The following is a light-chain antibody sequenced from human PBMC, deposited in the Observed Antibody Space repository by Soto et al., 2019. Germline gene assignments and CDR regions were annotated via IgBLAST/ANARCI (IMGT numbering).Light chain of an antibody. V-gene: IGKV3-20*01. J-gene: IGKJ3*01. CDR1: QSVSSN. CDR2: GVS. CDR3: QQYGLSPFT. Sequence: DIVLTPSPGTLYFSPGERATLACRASQSVSSNLAWYQQKPGQAPRLLIYGVSSRATGIPYRFSGSGSGTDFTLTIRRLGPEDSAVYFFQQYGLSPFTFGPGTKVDIK.